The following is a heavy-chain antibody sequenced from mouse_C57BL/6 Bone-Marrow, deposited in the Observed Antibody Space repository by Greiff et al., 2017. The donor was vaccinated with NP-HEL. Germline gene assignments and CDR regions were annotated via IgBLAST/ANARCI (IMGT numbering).Heavy chain of an antibody. CDR1: GYTFTSYG. V-gene: IGHV1-81*01. CDR2: IYPRSGNT. Sequence: VQLQQSGAELARPGASVKLSCKASGYTFTSYGISWVKQRTGQGLEWIGEIYPRSGNTYYNEKFKGKATLTADKSSSTAYMELRSLTYEDSAVYFCAREGLLRWFGGQGTLVTVSA. J-gene: IGHJ3*01. CDR3: AREGLLRWF. D-gene: IGHD1-1*02.